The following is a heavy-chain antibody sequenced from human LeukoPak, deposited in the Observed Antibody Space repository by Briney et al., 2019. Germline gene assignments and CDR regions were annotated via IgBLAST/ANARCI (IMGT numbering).Heavy chain of an antibody. CDR3: VKGFTYSRDVFEY. Sequence: PGGSLRLSCSASGFTFRSYAMHWVRQAPGKGLQYVSAISSDEGGTYYADSVKGRFTISRDNSKNTLSLEMTSLRVEDTAVYYCVKGFTYSRDVFEYWGQGTLVTVSS. CDR2: ISSDEGGT. CDR1: GFTFRSYA. D-gene: IGHD5-18*01. J-gene: IGHJ4*02. V-gene: IGHV3-64D*06.